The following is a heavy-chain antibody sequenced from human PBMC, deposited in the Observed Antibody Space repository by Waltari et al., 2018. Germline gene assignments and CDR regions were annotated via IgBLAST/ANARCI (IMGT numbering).Heavy chain of an antibody. CDR1: GGSISSGGYS. V-gene: IGHV4-30-2*01. CDR3: ARGWVDYYFDY. D-gene: IGHD2-15*01. Sequence: QLQLQESGSGLVKPSQTLSLTCAVSGGSISSGGYSWSWIRQPPGKGLEWIGYIYHSGSTYYNPSLKSRVTISVDRSKNQFSLKLSSVTAADTAVYYCARGWVDYYFDYWGQGTLVTVSS. CDR2: IYHSGST. J-gene: IGHJ4*02.